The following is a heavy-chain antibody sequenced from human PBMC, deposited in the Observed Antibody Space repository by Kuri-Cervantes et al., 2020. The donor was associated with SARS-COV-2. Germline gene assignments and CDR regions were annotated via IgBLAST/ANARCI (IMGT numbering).Heavy chain of an antibody. CDR2: ISYDGSNK. CDR1: GFTFSSYG. V-gene: IGHV3-30*03. Sequence: GESLKISCAASGFTFSSYGMHWVRQAPGKGLEWVAVISYDGSNKYYADSVRGRFTISRDNSKNSLYLQMNSLRAEDTALYYCARGGNDFWSGYPTTNWFDPWGQGTLVTVSS. J-gene: IGHJ5*02. CDR3: ARGGNDFWSGYPTTNWFDP. D-gene: IGHD3-3*01.